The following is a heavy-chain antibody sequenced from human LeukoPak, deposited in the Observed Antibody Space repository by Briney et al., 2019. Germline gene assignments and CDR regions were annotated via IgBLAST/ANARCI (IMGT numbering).Heavy chain of an antibody. V-gene: IGHV1-69*04. CDR2: IIPILGIA. D-gene: IGHD4-23*01. Sequence: ASVKVSCKASGGTFSSYAISWVRQAPGQGLEWMGRIIPILGIANYAQKLQGRVTITADKSTSTAYMELSSLRSEDTAVYYCARDPLDYGGPDWFDPWGQGTLVTVSS. CDR1: GGTFSSYA. CDR3: ARDPLDYGGPDWFDP. J-gene: IGHJ5*02.